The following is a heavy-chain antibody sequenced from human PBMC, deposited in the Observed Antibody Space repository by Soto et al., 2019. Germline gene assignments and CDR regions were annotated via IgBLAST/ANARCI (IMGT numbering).Heavy chain of an antibody. CDR3: AKDLITPGLRFLEWLAPAGMDV. CDR1: GFTFSSYG. D-gene: IGHD3-3*01. CDR2: ISYDGSNK. V-gene: IGHV3-30*18. J-gene: IGHJ6*02. Sequence: PGGSLRLSCAASGFTFSSYGMHWVRQAPGKGLEWVAVISYDGSNKYYADSVKGRFTISRDNSKNTLYLQMNSLRAEDTAVYYCAKDLITPGLRFLEWLAPAGMDVWGQGTTVTVSS.